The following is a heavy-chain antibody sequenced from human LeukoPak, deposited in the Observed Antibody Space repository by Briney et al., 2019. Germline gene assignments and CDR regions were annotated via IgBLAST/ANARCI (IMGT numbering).Heavy chain of an antibody. CDR1: GGSISSGGYY. D-gene: IGHD6-13*01. CDR3: ARDRMEYSSSWYEYYMDV. V-gene: IGHV4-31*03. J-gene: IGHJ6*03. CDR2: IYYSGST. Sequence: SETLSLTCTVSGGSISSGGYYWSWIRQHPGKGLEWIGYIYYSGSTYYNPSLKSRVTISVDTSKNQLSLKLSSVTAADTAVYYCARDRMEYSSSWYEYYMDVWGKGTTVTVSS.